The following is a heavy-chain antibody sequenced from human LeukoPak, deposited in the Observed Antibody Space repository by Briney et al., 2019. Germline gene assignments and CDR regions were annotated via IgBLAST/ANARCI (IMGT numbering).Heavy chain of an antibody. V-gene: IGHV3-48*01. CDR1: GFTFSSYS. Sequence: PGGSLRLSCAASGFTFSSYSMNWVRQAPGKGLEWVSYISSSSSTIYYADSVKGRFTISRDNAKNSLYLQMNGLRAEDTAVYYCARDNDAFDIWGQGTMVTVSS. CDR2: ISSSSSTI. CDR3: ARDNDAFDI. J-gene: IGHJ3*02.